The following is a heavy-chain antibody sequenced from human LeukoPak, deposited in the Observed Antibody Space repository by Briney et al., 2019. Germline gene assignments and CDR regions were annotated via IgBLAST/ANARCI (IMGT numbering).Heavy chain of an antibody. Sequence: GESLKISCKGSGYSFTNYWIAWVRQMPGKGLEWMGIIWLGDSDTKYSPSFQGQVTISADKSISTAYLQWTSLKASDTAMYYCAGPGGGSYPAYWGQGTLVTVSS. CDR1: GYSFTNYW. CDR3: AGPGGGSYPAY. D-gene: IGHD1-26*01. J-gene: IGHJ4*02. V-gene: IGHV5-51*01. CDR2: IWLGDSDT.